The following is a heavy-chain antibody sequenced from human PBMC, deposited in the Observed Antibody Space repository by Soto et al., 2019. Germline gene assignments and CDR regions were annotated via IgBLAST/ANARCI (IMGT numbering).Heavy chain of an antibody. V-gene: IGHV4-31*03. D-gene: IGHD3-3*01. CDR2: IYYSGST. Sequence: QVQLQESGPGLVKPSQTLSLTCTVSGGSISSGGYYWSWIRQHPGKGLEWIGYIYYSGSTYYNPSLKSRVTISVVTSKNQFYLELSSVTAADTAVYYCARGGSRRFLEWLPYGGYFCYWGQGTLVTVSS. CDR1: GGSISSGGYY. CDR3: ARGGSRRFLEWLPYGGYFCY. J-gene: IGHJ4*02.